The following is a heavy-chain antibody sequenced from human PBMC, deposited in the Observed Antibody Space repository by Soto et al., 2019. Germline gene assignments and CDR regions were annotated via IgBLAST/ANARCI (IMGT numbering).Heavy chain of an antibody. CDR3: ASSYYYGSGSLAY. J-gene: IGHJ4*02. Sequence: QVQLVQSGAEVKKPGSSVKVSCKASGGTFSSYTISWVRQAPGQGLEWMGRIIPILGIANYAQKFQGRVTITADKYTSTAYMGLSSLRTEDTAVYYCASSYYYGSGSLAYWGQGTLVTVSS. CDR1: GGTFSSYT. D-gene: IGHD3-10*01. V-gene: IGHV1-69*02. CDR2: IIPILGIA.